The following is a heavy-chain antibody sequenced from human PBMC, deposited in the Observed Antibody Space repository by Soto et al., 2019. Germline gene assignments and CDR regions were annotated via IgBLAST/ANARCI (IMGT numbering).Heavy chain of an antibody. Sequence: QVQLVQSGAEVKKPGSSVNVSCKASGGTFSSYAISWERQAPGQGLEWMGEIIPIFGTANYAQKFQGRVTITADESTSTAYMELSSLRSEDTAVYYCARDRGPSSGYYPYWFDPWGQGTLVTVSS. CDR3: ARDRGPSSGYYPYWFDP. D-gene: IGHD3-22*01. CDR1: GGTFSSYA. CDR2: IIPIFGTA. J-gene: IGHJ5*02. V-gene: IGHV1-69*12.